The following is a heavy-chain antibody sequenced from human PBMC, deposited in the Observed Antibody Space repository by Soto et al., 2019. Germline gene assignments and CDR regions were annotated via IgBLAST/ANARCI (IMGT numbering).Heavy chain of an antibody. Sequence: SETLSLTCTVSRGSVSGRAYYWSWIRRSPGKGLEWIGYIFHSGSTKYNPSLKSRATISVDTSTNQFSLKLTSVTAADTAVYYCASAGYCSSTSCYKGSWFDPWGQGTLVTVSS. V-gene: IGHV4-61*08. CDR1: RGSVSGRAYY. CDR2: IFHSGST. D-gene: IGHD2-2*02. J-gene: IGHJ5*02. CDR3: ASAGYCSSTSCYKGSWFDP.